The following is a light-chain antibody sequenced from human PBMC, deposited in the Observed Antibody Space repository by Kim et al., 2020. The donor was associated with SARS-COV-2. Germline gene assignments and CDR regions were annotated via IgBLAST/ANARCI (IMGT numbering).Light chain of an antibody. Sequence: ALGQTVRITCLGDSLRKYPASWYQQKPGQAPILVMHDKNNVRPLGVPDRFSGSNSGNTAFLTITGAQVEDEAAYYCGSRDHNGPGVFGGGTKLTVL. V-gene: IGLV3-19*01. J-gene: IGLJ3*02. CDR3: GSRDHNGPGV. CDR2: DKN. CDR1: SLRKYP.